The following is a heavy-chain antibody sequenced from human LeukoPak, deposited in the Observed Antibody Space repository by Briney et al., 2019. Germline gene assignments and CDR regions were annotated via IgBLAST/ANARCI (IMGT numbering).Heavy chain of an antibody. J-gene: IGHJ4*02. Sequence: GGSLRLSCAASGFSFSSCGMHWVRQAPGKGLEWVTFIRFDGSNKYYADSVKGRFTISRDNAKRSLYLEMNSLRAEDTAVYYCARDGTGAYTGYDFDFWGQGTLVSVSS. CDR2: IRFDGSNK. CDR1: GFSFSSCG. D-gene: IGHD5-12*01. CDR3: ARDGTGAYTGYDFDF. V-gene: IGHV3-30*02.